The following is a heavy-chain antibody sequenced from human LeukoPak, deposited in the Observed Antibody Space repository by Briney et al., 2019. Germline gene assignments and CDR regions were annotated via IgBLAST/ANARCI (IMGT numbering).Heavy chain of an antibody. Sequence: PGGSLRLSCAASGFTFSSYAMSWVRQAPGKGLEWVSAISGSGGSTYYAGSVKGRFTISRDNSKNTLYLQMNSLRAEDTAVYYCANRLQSPEDYWGQGTLVTVSS. CDR1: GFTFSSYA. D-gene: IGHD4-11*01. CDR2: ISGSGGST. V-gene: IGHV3-23*01. CDR3: ANRLQSPEDY. J-gene: IGHJ4*02.